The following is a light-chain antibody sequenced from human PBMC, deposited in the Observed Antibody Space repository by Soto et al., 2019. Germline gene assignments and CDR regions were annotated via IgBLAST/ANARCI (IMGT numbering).Light chain of an antibody. V-gene: IGLV2-14*03. CDR3: RTYTRSNRV. J-gene: IGLJ3*02. CDR2: DVS. CDR1: SSDIGGYNF. Sequence: QSALTQPASVSGSPGQSITISCTGTSSDIGGYNFVSWYQQHPGKAPKLMIYDVSNRPSGISDRFSGSKSGNTASLTISGLRAEDEADYYCRTYTRSNRVFGGGTKVTVL.